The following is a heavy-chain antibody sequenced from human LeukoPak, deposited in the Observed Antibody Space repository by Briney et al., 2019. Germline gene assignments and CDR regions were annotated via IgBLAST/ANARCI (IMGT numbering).Heavy chain of an antibody. D-gene: IGHD5-12*01. V-gene: IGHV4-59*08. J-gene: IGHJ3*02. CDR2: IYYSGST. CDR3: AMATTKKGDAFDI. CDR1: GGSINSYF. Sequence: SETLSLTCTVSGGSINSYFWSWIRQPPGKGLEWIGYIYYSGSTNYNPSLKSRVTISVDTSKNQFSLKLSSVTAADTAVYYCAMATTKKGDAFDIWGQGTMVTVSS.